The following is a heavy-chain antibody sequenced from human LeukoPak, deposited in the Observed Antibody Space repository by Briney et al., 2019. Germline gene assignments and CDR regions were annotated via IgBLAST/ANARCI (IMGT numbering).Heavy chain of an antibody. J-gene: IGHJ5*02. CDR1: GGSITATGTYY. D-gene: IGHD2-15*01. V-gene: IGHV4-61*02. Sequence: SGPTLVNPSQTLSLTCTVSGGSITATGTYYWSWIRQPAGKGLEWIGRIYTSGSTYYNPSFKSRVTTSVDTSKTRFSLNLSSVTAADTAVYYCARETVAGSRFDPWGQGTLVTVSS. CDR3: ARETVAGSRFDP. CDR2: IYTSGST.